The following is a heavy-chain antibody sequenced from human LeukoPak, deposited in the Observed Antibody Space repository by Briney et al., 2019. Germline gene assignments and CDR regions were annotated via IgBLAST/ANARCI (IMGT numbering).Heavy chain of an antibody. CDR3: AGGPRTIFGVVLVGYYFDY. D-gene: IGHD3-3*01. CDR2: IYTSGST. V-gene: IGHV4-4*09. Sequence: SETLSLTCTVSGGSISSYYWSWIRQPPGKGLKWIGYIYTSGSTNYNPSLKSRVTISVDTSKNQFSLKLSSVTAADTAVYYCAGGPRTIFGVVLVGYYFDYWGQRTLVTVSS. CDR1: GGSISSYY. J-gene: IGHJ4*02.